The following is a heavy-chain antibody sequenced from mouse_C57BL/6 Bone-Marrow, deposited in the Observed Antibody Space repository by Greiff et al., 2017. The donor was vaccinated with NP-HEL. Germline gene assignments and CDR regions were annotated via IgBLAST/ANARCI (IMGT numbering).Heavy chain of an antibody. CDR3: ARYYGSSSDY. CDR2: INPYNGGT. CDR1: GYTFTDYY. Sequence: EVKLQESGPVLVKPGASVKMSCKASGYTFTDYYMNWVKQSHGKSLEWIGVINPYNGGTSYNQKFKGKATLTVDKSSSTAYMELNSLTSEDSAVDDCARYYGSSSDYWGQGTTLTVSS. D-gene: IGHD1-1*01. V-gene: IGHV1-19*01. J-gene: IGHJ2*01.